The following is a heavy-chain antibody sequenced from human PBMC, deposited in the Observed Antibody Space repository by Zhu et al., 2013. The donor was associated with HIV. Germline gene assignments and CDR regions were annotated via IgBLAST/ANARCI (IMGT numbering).Heavy chain of an antibody. CDR3: ARDYAYDSSGYYYVGSYFDY. CDR1: GGTFSSYA. J-gene: IGHJ4*02. Sequence: QVQLVQSGAEVKKPGSSVKVSCKASGGTFSSYAISWVRQAPGQGLEWMGGIIPIFGTANYAQKFQGRVTITADESTSTAYMELSSLRSEDTAVYYCARDYAYDSSGYYYVGSYFDYWGQGNPGHRLL. CDR2: IIPIFGTA. D-gene: IGHD3-22*01. V-gene: IGHV1-69*12.